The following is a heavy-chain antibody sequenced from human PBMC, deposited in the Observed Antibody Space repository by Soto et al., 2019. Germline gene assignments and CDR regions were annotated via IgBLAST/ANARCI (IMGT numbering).Heavy chain of an antibody. Sequence: ASETLSLTCTVSGASISSGGYYWIWTRHHPGKGLEWIGYIYYSGSTYYNPSLKSRVTMSVDTSKNQFSLKLSSVTAADTAVYYCARDANRYASGSYGMDVWGQGTTVTVSS. CDR3: ARDANRYASGSYGMDV. CDR2: IYYSGST. V-gene: IGHV4-31*03. D-gene: IGHD3-10*01. J-gene: IGHJ6*02. CDR1: GASISSGGYY.